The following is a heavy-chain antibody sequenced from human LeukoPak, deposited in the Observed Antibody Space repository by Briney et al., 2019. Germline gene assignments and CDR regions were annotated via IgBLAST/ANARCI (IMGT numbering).Heavy chain of an antibody. CDR1: SFTFSSYV. J-gene: IGHJ4*02. D-gene: IGHD3-10*01. Sequence: GGSLRLSCGASSFTFSSYVMTWIRQAPGKGLEWVSYISNSGSSIYYADSVKGRFTISRDNAKNSLYLQMNSLRAEDTAVYYCAKDVFREYYFDYWGQGTLVTVSS. CDR2: ISNSGSSI. V-gene: IGHV3-21*05. CDR3: AKDVFREYYFDY.